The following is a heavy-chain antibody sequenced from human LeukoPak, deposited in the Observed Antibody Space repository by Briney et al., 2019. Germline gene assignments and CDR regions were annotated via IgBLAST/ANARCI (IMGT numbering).Heavy chain of an antibody. J-gene: IGHJ4*02. CDR2: ISGSGGST. Sequence: GGSLRLSCAASGFTFSSYAMSWVRQAPGKGLEWVSAISGSGGSTYYADSVKGRFTISRDNSKNTLYLRMNSLRAEDTAVYYCAKDGGYLSHAYFDYWGQGTLVTVSS. D-gene: IGHD3-22*01. V-gene: IGHV3-23*01. CDR1: GFTFSSYA. CDR3: AKDGGYLSHAYFDY.